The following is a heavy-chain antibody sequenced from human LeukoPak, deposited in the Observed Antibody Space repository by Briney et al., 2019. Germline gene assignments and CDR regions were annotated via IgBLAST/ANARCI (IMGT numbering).Heavy chain of an antibody. Sequence: PGGSLRLSCAASGFTFSSYGMHWVRQAPGKGLEWVAVISYDGSNKYYADSVKGRFTISRDNSKSTLYLQMNSLRAEDTAVYYCATYWGDYDSSGYYFSDYWGQGTLVTVSS. V-gene: IGHV3-30*03. CDR2: ISYDGSNK. D-gene: IGHD3-22*01. CDR3: ATYWGDYDSSGYYFSDY. CDR1: GFTFSSYG. J-gene: IGHJ4*02.